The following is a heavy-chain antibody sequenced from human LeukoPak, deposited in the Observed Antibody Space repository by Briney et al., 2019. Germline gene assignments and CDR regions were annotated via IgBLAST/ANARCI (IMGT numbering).Heavy chain of an antibody. CDR1: GGSISSGSYY. Sequence: SQTLSLTCTVSGGSISSGSYYWSWIRQPAGKGLEWIGRIYTSGSTNYNPSLKSRVTMSVDTSKNQFSLKLSSVTAADTAVYYCARSVTVTPIHYFDYWGQGTLVTVSS. CDR2: IYTSGST. V-gene: IGHV4-61*02. J-gene: IGHJ4*02. D-gene: IGHD4-17*01. CDR3: ARSVTVTPIHYFDY.